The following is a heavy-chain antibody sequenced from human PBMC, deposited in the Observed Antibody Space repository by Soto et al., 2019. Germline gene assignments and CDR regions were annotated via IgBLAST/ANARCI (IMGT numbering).Heavy chain of an antibody. CDR3: ARENYYALDY. Sequence: TLSLTCTVSSGSISSYNWNWVRQPPGKGLEWIGFINYSGSTHYNPSLKSRVTISLDTSKNQFSLKLNSVTAADTAVYYCARENYYALDYWGPGTLVTVSS. D-gene: IGHD3-10*01. CDR2: INYSGST. CDR1: SGSISSYN. J-gene: IGHJ4*02. V-gene: IGHV4-59*01.